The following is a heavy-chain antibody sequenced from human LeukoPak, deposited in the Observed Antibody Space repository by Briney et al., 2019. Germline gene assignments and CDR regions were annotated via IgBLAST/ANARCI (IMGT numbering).Heavy chain of an antibody. CDR3: ARGGYDSGSYYKGPLYYFDY. Sequence: GGSPRLSCAASGFTVSSNYMSWVRQAPGTGLEWVSVIYSGGATYYTDSVKGRFTISRDNSKNTLYLQMNSLRAEDTAVYYCARGGYDSGSYYKGPLYYFDYWGQGTLVTVSS. V-gene: IGHV3-53*01. J-gene: IGHJ4*02. CDR1: GFTVSSNY. D-gene: IGHD3-10*01. CDR2: IYSGGAT.